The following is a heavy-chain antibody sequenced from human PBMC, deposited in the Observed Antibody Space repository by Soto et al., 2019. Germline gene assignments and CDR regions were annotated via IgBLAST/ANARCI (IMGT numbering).Heavy chain of an antibody. CDR1: GGSISNGCYY. CDR2: IYNSGST. CDR3: ARSSRSYFEY. J-gene: IGHJ4*02. V-gene: IGHV4-31*03. Sequence: QVQLQESGPGLVKPSQTLSLTCTVSGGSISNGCYYWSWIRQHPGKGLEWIGYIYNSGSTYYNPSLKSRITISANTSKNQFSLKVSSVTAADTAVYYCARSSRSYFEYWGQGTLVTVSS.